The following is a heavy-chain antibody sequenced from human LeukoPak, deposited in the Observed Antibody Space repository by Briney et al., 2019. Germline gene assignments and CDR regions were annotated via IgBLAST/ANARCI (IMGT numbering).Heavy chain of an antibody. CDR3: AKRLLPDYYYYGMDV. Sequence: GGSLGLSCAASGFTFSSYAMSWVRQAPGKGLEWVSAISGSGGSTYYADSVKGRFTISRDNSKNTLYLQMNSLRAEDTAVYYCAKRLLPDYYYYGMDVWGQGTTVTVSS. V-gene: IGHV3-23*01. D-gene: IGHD1-26*01. CDR1: GFTFSSYA. CDR2: ISGSGGST. J-gene: IGHJ6*02.